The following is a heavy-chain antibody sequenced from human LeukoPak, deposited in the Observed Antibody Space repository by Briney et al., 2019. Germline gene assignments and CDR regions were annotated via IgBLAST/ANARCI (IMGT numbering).Heavy chain of an antibody. CDR1: GYTFTSYY. CDR2: INPSGGST. Sequence: RASVKLSCKASGYTFTSYYMHWVRQAPGQGLEWMGIINPSGGSTSYAQKFQGRVTMTRDTSTSTVYMELSSLRSEDTAVYYCARTGIAARAHFDNWGQGTLVTVSS. D-gene: IGHD6-6*01. J-gene: IGHJ4*02. CDR3: ARTGIAARAHFDN. V-gene: IGHV1-46*01.